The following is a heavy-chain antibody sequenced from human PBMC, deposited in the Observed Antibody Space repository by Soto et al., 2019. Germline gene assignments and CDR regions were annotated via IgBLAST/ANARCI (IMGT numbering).Heavy chain of an antibody. CDR3: AREIAYYYDILTGDQPYYMDV. D-gene: IGHD3-9*01. CDR1: GGSFSGYY. Sequence: PSETLSLTCAVYGGSFSGYYWSWIRQPPGKGLEWIGEINHSGSTNYNPSLKSRVTISVDTSKNQSSLKLSSVTAADTAVYYCAREIAYYYDILTGDQPYYMDVWGKGTTVTVSS. CDR2: INHSGST. J-gene: IGHJ6*03. V-gene: IGHV4-34*01.